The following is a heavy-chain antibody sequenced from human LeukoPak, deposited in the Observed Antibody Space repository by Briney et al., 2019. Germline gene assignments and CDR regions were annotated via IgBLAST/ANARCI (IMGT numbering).Heavy chain of an antibody. J-gene: IGHJ3*02. CDR1: GGSISSGDYY. CDR3: ARTIAVAGLAWSDI. V-gene: IGHV4-30-4*01. D-gene: IGHD6-19*01. Sequence: SETLSLTCTVSGGSISSGDYYWSWIRQPPGKGLEWIGYIYYSGSTYYNPSLKSRVTISVDTSKNQFSLKLSSVTAADTAVYYCARTIAVAGLAWSDIWGQGTMVTVSS. CDR2: IYYSGST.